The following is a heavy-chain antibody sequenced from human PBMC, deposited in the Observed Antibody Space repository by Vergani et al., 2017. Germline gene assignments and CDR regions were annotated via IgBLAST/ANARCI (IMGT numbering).Heavy chain of an antibody. V-gene: IGHV1-69*02. J-gene: IGHJ5*02. Sequence: QVQLVQSGAEVKKPGSSVKVSCKASGGTFSSYAISWVRQAPGQGLEWMGRIIPSLGIAHYAQKLQGRVTITADKSTSTAYMELSSLRSGDTAVYYCARSNLWFDPWGQGTLVTVSS. CDR2: IIPSLGIA. CDR3: ARSNLWFDP. CDR1: GGTFSSYA.